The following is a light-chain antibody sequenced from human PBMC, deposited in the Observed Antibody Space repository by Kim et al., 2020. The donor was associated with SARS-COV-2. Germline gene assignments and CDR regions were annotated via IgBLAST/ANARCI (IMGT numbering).Light chain of an antibody. Sequence: QSALTQPASVSGSPGQSITISCTGTSSDVGAYNYVSWYQQHPGKAPKLIIYAVDNRPSGVSHRFSASRSGNTASLTISGLRPEDEADYYCNSYSTGSALVVFGGGTQLTVL. CDR3: NSYSTGSALVV. CDR2: AVD. V-gene: IGLV2-14*03. J-gene: IGLJ3*02. CDR1: SSDVGAYNY.